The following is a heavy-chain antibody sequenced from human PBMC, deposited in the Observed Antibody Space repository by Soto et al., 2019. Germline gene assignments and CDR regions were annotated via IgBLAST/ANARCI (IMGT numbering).Heavy chain of an antibody. V-gene: IGHV1-3*01. J-gene: IGHJ6*02. CDR3: ARVGYCTNGVCYSHYYYGMDV. D-gene: IGHD2-8*01. CDR1: GYTFTSYA. CDR2: INAGNGNT. Sequence: ASVKVSGKASGYTFTSYAMHWVRQAPGQRLEWMGWINAGNGNTKYSQKFQGRVTITRDTSASTAYMELSSLRSEDTAVYYCARVGYCTNGVCYSHYYYGMDVWGQGTTVTVSS.